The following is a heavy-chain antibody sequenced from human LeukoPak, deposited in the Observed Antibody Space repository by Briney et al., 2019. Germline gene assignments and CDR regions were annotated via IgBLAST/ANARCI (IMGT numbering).Heavy chain of an antibody. CDR1: GGSISSSNW. CDR2: LYHSGST. Sequence: ASETLSLTCAVSGGSISSSNWWSWVRQSPGRGLEWIAELYHSGSTNYNPSLKSRVTISVDKSKNQFSLKLSSVTAADTAVYYCARVAPNYYGSGSLGNFDYWGQGTLVTVSS. V-gene: IGHV4-4*02. J-gene: IGHJ4*02. CDR3: ARVAPNYYGSGSLGNFDY. D-gene: IGHD3-10*01.